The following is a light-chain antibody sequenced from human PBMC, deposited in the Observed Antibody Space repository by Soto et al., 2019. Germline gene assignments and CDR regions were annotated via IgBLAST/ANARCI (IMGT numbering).Light chain of an antibody. CDR3: SAWDDSVNGWV. Sequence: QSVLTQPPSASGAPGQWVTISCSGGSSNIAINTVNWYLQLPGTAPKLHIYINNQRPSGVSDRFSGSKSGTSASLAITGLQSEDEGDYYCSAWDDSVNGWVFGGGTKLTVL. CDR2: INN. J-gene: IGLJ3*02. CDR1: SSNIAINT. V-gene: IGLV1-44*01.